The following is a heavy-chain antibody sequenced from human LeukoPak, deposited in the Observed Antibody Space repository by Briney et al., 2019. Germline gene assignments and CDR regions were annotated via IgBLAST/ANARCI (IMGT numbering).Heavy chain of an antibody. CDR1: GFTFSSYS. D-gene: IGHD4-23*01. Sequence: GGSLRLSCAASGFTFSSYSMNWVRQAPGKGLEWVSYISSSSSTIYYADSVKGRFTISRDNAKNSLYLQMNSLRAEDTAVYYCARYDGYGGTATLDYWGQGTLVTVSS. CDR2: ISSSSSTI. V-gene: IGHV3-48*04. CDR3: ARYDGYGGTATLDY. J-gene: IGHJ4*02.